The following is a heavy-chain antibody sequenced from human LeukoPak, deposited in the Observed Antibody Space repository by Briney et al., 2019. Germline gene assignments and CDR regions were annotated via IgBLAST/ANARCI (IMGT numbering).Heavy chain of an antibody. Sequence: KPSETLSLTCTVVGGSITSDYWSWIRQPAGKGLEWIGRIFTSGSTTYNPSLKSRVTMSLDTSKNQFFLKLSSVTAADTAAYFCSRGGANDLWGQGTLATVSS. D-gene: IGHD4/OR15-4a*01. CDR1: GGSITSDY. V-gene: IGHV4-4*07. CDR3: SRGGANDL. J-gene: IGHJ5*02. CDR2: IFTSGST.